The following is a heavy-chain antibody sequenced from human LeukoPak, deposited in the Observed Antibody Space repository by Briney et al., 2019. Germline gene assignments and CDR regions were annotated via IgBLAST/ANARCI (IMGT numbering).Heavy chain of an antibody. CDR3: VKDLGFGMIVPRGFHY. J-gene: IGHJ4*02. Sequence: GGSLRLSCAASGFPFSSYAMSWVRQAPGRGLEWVSAVSDSGGSTYYADSVKGWFTISRDNAKKSLYLEMNGLRAEDTAMYYCVKDLGFGMIVPRGFHYWGQGTLVSVSS. V-gene: IGHV3-23*01. D-gene: IGHD3-22*01. CDR2: VSDSGGST. CDR1: GFPFSSYA.